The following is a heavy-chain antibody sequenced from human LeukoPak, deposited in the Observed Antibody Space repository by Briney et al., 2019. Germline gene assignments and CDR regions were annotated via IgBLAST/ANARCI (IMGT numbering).Heavy chain of an antibody. J-gene: IGHJ4*02. D-gene: IGHD6-19*01. Sequence: PSETLSLTCTVSGGSISSYYWSWIRQPPGKGLEWIGYIYYSGSTNYNPSLKSRVTISVDTSKNQFSLKLSSVTAADTAVYYCASSSGWSLFDYWGQGTLVTVSS. CDR3: ASSSGWSLFDY. CDR1: GGSISSYY. V-gene: IGHV4-59*01. CDR2: IYYSGST.